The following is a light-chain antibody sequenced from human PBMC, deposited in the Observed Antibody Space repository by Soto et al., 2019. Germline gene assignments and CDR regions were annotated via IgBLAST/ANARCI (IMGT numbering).Light chain of an antibody. CDR3: SSYTTSNTRQIV. J-gene: IGLJ1*01. V-gene: IGLV2-14*03. CDR1: SGDVGGYNY. CDR2: DVT. Sequence: QSVLTQPASVSGSPGQSITISCTGTSGDVGGYNYVSWYQHHPGKAPKLIIYDVTNRPSGVSNPFSGSKSGNTASLTISGXXPEDEADYYCSSYTTSNTRQIVFGTGTKVT.